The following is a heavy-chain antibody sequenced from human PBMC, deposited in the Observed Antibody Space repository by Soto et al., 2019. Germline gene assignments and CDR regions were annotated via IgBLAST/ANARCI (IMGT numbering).Heavy chain of an antibody. CDR2: IYWDDDK. CDR3: AHRLRYVDFDY. J-gene: IGHJ4*02. V-gene: IGHV2-5*02. D-gene: IGHD2-2*01. CDR1: GFSLSTSGVG. Sequence: QITLKESGPTLVKPTQTLTLTCTFSGFSLSTSGVGVGWIRQPPGKALEWLALIYWDDDKRYSPSLKSRLTNTMXTSKNHVVLTMTTMDPVDTATYYCAHRLRYVDFDYWGQGTLVTVSS.